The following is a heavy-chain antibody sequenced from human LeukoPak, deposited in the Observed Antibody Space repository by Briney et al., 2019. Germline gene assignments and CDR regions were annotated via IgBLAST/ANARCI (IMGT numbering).Heavy chain of an antibody. CDR2: IYSGGGT. D-gene: IGHD1-14*01. V-gene: IGHV3-53*04. J-gene: IGHJ6*02. CDR1: GFIVSDNY. Sequence: GGSLRLSCAASGFIVSDNYMSWVRQAPGKGLEWVSVIYSGGGTHYADSVKGRFTISRHNSKNTSFLQMNSLRPEDTAVYYCARDTGAYYGLDVWGQGTTVTVSS. CDR3: ARDTGAYYGLDV.